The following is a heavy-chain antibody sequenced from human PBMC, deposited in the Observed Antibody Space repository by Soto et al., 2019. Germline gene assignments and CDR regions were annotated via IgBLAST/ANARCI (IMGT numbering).Heavy chain of an antibody. V-gene: IGHV3-30-3*01. Sequence: GGSLRLSCAASGFTFSSYAMHWVRQAPGKGLEWVAVISYDGSNKYYADSVKGRFTISRDNSKNTLYLQMNSLRAEDTVVYYCARDGSGYNYYYYYGMDVWGQRTTVTVSS. CDR1: GFTFSSYA. D-gene: IGHD3-22*01. CDR3: ARDGSGYNYYYYYGMDV. CDR2: ISYDGSNK. J-gene: IGHJ6*02.